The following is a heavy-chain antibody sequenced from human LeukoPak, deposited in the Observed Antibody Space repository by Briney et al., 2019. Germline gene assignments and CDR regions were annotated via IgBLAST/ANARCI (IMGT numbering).Heavy chain of an antibody. CDR3: ARDALLHSGSYQTNNWLDP. Sequence: SETLSLTCTVSGGSISSYIWSWIRQSPGKGLEWIGYIHYSGSTNYNPSLKSRVSISVDTSKDQVSLKLSSVTAADTAVYYCARDALLHSGSYQTNNWLDPWGQGTLVIVSS. CDR1: GGSISSYI. CDR2: IHYSGST. D-gene: IGHD1-26*01. J-gene: IGHJ5*02. V-gene: IGHV4-59*01.